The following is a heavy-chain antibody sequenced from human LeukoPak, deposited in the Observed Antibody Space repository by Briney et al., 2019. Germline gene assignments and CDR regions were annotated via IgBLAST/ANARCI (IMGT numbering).Heavy chain of an antibody. CDR3: AGGYSYGYDAFDI. CDR1: GFTFSIYN. Sequence: GGSLRLSCAASGFTFSIYNMNWVRQTPGKGLEWVSGISGSGGDTYFADSVKGRFTISRDNSKNTVFLQTDSLRAEDTAVYYCAGGYSYGYDAFDIWGQGTMVTVSS. CDR2: ISGSGGDT. D-gene: IGHD5-18*01. J-gene: IGHJ3*02. V-gene: IGHV3-23*01.